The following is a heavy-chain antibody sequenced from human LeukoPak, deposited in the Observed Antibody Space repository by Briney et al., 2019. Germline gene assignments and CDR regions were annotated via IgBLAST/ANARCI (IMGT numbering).Heavy chain of an antibody. D-gene: IGHD5-18*01. CDR2: INSDGSST. V-gene: IGHV3-74*01. CDR1: GFTFSSYW. J-gene: IGHJ4*02. Sequence: GGSLRLSCAASGFTFSSYWMHWVRQAPGKGLVWVSRINSDGSSTSYADSVKGRFTISRDNAKNTLYLQMNSLRAEDTAVYYCARGGGYSYGPFDYWGQGTLVTVSS. CDR3: ARGGGYSYGPFDY.